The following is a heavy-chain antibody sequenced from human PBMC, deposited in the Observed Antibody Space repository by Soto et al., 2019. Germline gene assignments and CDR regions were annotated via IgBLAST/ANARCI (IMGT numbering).Heavy chain of an antibody. D-gene: IGHD3-9*01. CDR3: ARGDFLTGYYKYYYYGMDV. Sequence: GESLKISCKGSGYSFTSYWIGWVRQMPGKGLGWMGIIYPGDSDTIYSPSFQGQVTISADKSISTAYLQWSSLKASDTAMYYCARGDFLTGYYKYYYYGMDVWGQGTTVTVSS. CDR2: IYPGDSDT. J-gene: IGHJ6*02. V-gene: IGHV5-51*01. CDR1: GYSFTSYW.